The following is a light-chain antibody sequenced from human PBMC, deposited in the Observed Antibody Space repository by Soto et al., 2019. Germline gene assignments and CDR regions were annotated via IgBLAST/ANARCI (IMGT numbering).Light chain of an antibody. Sequence: IQMTQSPSSLSASVGDRVTITCRASQSTSNILNRSQQKPGKAPKLLIYAASTVHIGVPSRFSGSGSVTDFTLTITTLQPEDVATSDCQQSYINPACTYGQGAKVESK. CDR2: AAS. V-gene: IGKV1-39*01. J-gene: IGKJ1*01. CDR3: QQSYINPACT. CDR1: QSTSNI.